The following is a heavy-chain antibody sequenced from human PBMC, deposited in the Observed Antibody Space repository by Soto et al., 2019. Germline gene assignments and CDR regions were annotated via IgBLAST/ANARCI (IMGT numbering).Heavy chain of an antibody. CDR3: VKDASGRSSSRSPRFDY. CDR1: GFTFSSYA. Sequence: ESGGGLVQPGGSLRLSCSASGFTFSSYAMHWVRQAPGKGLEYVSAISSNGGSTYYADSVKGRFTISRDNSKNTLYLQMSSLRAEDTAVYYCVKDASGRSSSRSPRFDYWGQGTLVTVSS. D-gene: IGHD6-13*01. J-gene: IGHJ4*02. CDR2: ISSNGGST. V-gene: IGHV3-64D*08.